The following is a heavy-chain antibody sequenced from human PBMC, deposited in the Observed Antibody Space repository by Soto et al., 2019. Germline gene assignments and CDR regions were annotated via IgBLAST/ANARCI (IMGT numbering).Heavy chain of an antibody. Sequence: LXLSCTHSLVTFGNFAMSWVRQAPGKWLEWVSSISAGGATTYYADSVKGRVTMSRDNSKNTLSLQMISLRAEDSAVYYCAKDRGGTGWPFDHWGQGTLVTVSS. CDR2: ISAGGATT. CDR1: LVTFGNFA. J-gene: IGHJ4*02. V-gene: IGHV3-23*01. CDR3: AKDRGGTGWPFDH. D-gene: IGHD6-19*01.